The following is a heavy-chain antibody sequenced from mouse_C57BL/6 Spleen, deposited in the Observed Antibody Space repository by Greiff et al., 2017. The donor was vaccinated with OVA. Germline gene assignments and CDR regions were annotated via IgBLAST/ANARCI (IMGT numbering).Heavy chain of an antibody. J-gene: IGHJ2*01. CDR3: AREGDWFDY. CDR2: ISYDGSN. CDR1: GYSITSGYY. D-gene: IGHD3-3*01. Sequence: VQLKESGPGLVKPSQSLSLTCSVTGYSITSGYYWNWIRQFPVNKLEWMGFISYDGSNNYNPSIKNRVTITRDTSTNQFFLKLKSVTTEDTATYYSAREGDWFDYWGQGTTLTVSS. V-gene: IGHV3-6*01.